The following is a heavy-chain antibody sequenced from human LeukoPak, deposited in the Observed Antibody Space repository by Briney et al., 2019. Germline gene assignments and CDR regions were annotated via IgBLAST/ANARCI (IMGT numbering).Heavy chain of an antibody. J-gene: IGHJ4*01. CDR1: GFTFRTYG. CDR2: INHSGNT. V-gene: IGHV4-34*01. Sequence: PGGSLRLSCAASGFTFRTYGMHWVRQAPGKGLEWIGEINHSGNTNYNPSLKSRVTISADTSKNQFSLKLTSLTASDTAMYYCARGRRGTSSWYDGYFHYWGQGTLVTVSS. D-gene: IGHD6-13*01. CDR3: ARGRRGTSSWYDGYFHY.